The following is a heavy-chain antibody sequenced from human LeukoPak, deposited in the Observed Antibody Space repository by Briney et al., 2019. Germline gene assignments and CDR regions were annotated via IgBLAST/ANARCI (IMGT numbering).Heavy chain of an antibody. V-gene: IGHV3-48*02. CDR3: ARDHAFAFDI. Sequence: GGSLRLSCAASGFPFSSYSMNWVRQAPGKGLEWVSYIGISTTTIYDADSVKGRFTISRDNAKNSLYLQMNSLRDEDTAVYYCARDHAFAFDIWGQGTMVTVSS. J-gene: IGHJ3*02. CDR2: IGISTTTI. CDR1: GFPFSSYS.